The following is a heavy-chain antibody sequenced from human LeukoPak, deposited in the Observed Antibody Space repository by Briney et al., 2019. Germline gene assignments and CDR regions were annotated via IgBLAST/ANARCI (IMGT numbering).Heavy chain of an antibody. CDR1: GFTFSSYW. J-gene: IGHJ4*02. Sequence: PGGSLRLSCAASGFTFSSYWMHWVRQAPGKGLVWVSGINSDGSRTEYADSVKGRFTISRDNAKNTLYLQVNSLRAEDTAAYYCAKGGTTVVDYWGQGTLVTVSS. CDR3: AKGGTTVVDY. V-gene: IGHV3-74*01. D-gene: IGHD4-23*01. CDR2: INSDGSRT.